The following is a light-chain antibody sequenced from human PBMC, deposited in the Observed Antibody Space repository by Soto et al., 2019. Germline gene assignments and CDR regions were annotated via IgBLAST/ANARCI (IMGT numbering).Light chain of an antibody. J-gene: IGKJ4*01. CDR1: QSVSSN. CDR2: GAS. Sequence: EIVMTQSPATLSVSPGERATLSCRASQSVSSNLAWYQQKPGQAPRLLIYGASTRATGIPARFSGSGSGTEFTLTISSLQSEDFAVYYCQQSGTSPPVAFGGGTKVEIK. V-gene: IGKV3-15*01. CDR3: QQSGTSPPVA.